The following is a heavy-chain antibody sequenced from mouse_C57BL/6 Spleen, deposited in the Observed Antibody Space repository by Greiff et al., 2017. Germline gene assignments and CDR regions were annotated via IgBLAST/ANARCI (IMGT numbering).Heavy chain of an antibody. CDR1: GYAFTNYL. Sequence: QVQLQQSGAELVRPGTSVKVSCKASGYAFTNYLIEWVKQRPGQGLEWIGVIIPGSGGTNYNEKFKGKATLTADKSSSTAYMQLSSLTSEDSAVYFCARSDGNYALCYAMDYWGQGTSVTVSS. CDR3: ARSDGNYALCYAMDY. J-gene: IGHJ4*01. CDR2: IIPGSGGT. D-gene: IGHD2-1*01. V-gene: IGHV1-54*01.